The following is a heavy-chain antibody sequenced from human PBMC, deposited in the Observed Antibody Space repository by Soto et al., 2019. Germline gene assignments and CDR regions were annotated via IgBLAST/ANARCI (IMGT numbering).Heavy chain of an antibody. J-gene: IGHJ4*02. CDR3: ARDRAGVVPAASNY. CDR2: ISAYNGNT. CDR1: GYTFTSYG. D-gene: IGHD2-2*01. Sequence: GASVKVSCKASGYTFTSYGISWVRQAPGQGLEWMGWISAYNGNTNYAQKLQGRVTMTTDTSTSTAYMELRSLRSDDTAVYYCARDRAGVVPAASNYWGQGTLVTVSS. V-gene: IGHV1-18*01.